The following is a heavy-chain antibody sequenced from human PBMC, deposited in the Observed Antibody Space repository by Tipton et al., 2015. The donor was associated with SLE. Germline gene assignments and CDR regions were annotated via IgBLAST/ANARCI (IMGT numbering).Heavy chain of an antibody. CDR1: GGSLSGYS. Sequence: TLSLTCAVYGGSLSGYSWSWIRQPPGKGLEWIGEINHGGSTNYNPSLKSRVAISLDTPKNQFSLSLSSVTAADTAVYYCARGVSGYFHYCYMDVWGRGTTVTISS. CDR2: INHGGST. V-gene: IGHV4-34*01. D-gene: IGHD3-10*01. CDR3: ARGVSGYFHYCYMDV. J-gene: IGHJ6*03.